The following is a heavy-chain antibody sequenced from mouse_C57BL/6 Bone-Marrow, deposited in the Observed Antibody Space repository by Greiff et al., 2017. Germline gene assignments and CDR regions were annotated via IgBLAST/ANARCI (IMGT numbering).Heavy chain of an antibody. CDR3: ARNKAYYSNGGYFDV. Sequence: VQLQESGPGLVQPSQSLSITCTVSGFSLTSYGVHWVRQSPGKGLEWLGVIWSGGSTDYNAAFISRLSISKDNSKSQVFFKMNSLQADDTAIYYCARNKAYYSNGGYFDVWGTGTTVTVSS. V-gene: IGHV2-2*01. CDR2: IWSGGST. D-gene: IGHD2-5*01. CDR1: GFSLTSYG. J-gene: IGHJ1*03.